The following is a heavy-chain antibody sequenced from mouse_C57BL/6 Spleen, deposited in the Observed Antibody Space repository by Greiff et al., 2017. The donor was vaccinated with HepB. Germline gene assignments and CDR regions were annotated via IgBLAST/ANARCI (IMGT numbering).Heavy chain of an antibody. V-gene: IGHV1-59*01. CDR2: IDPSDSYT. J-gene: IGHJ3*01. D-gene: IGHD1-1*01. Sequence: QVQLQQPGAELVRPGTSVKLSCKASGYTFTSYWMHWVKQRPGQGLEWIGVIDPSDSYTNYNQKFKGKATLTVDTSSSTAYMQLSSLTSEDSAVYYCARCEVLRSYWGQGTLVTVSA. CDR1: GYTFTSYW. CDR3: ARCEVLRSY.